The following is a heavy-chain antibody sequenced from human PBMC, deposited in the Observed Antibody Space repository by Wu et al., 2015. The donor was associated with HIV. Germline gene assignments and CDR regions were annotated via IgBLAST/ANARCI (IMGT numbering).Heavy chain of an antibody. J-gene: IGHJ6*02. Sequence: QVQLVQSGAEVKKPGASVKVSCKASGYTFTGHYMHWVRQAPGQGLEWMGWINPNSGGTKYAQKFQGRVTMTRDTSISTAYMEVSRLRSDDTAVYYCARRGVRELATYYYYGMDVVGPRDHGPPSP. V-gene: IGHV1-2*02. CDR1: GYTFTGHY. CDR3: ARRGVRELATYYYYGMDV. CDR2: INPNSGGT. D-gene: IGHD3-10*01.